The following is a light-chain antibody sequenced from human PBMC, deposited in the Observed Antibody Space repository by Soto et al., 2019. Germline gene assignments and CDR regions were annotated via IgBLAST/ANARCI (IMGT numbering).Light chain of an antibody. V-gene: IGKV3-15*01. CDR3: QQYDSYMYA. CDR2: GAS. Sequence: EIVMSQSPATLSVSPGERATLSCRASQSVRNNLAWYQQRPGQAPRLLMYGASTRPAGIPARFTGGGSGTDFTLTITSLQSEDFAVYYWQQYDSYMYAFGPGTKVEI. CDR1: QSVRNN. J-gene: IGKJ2*01.